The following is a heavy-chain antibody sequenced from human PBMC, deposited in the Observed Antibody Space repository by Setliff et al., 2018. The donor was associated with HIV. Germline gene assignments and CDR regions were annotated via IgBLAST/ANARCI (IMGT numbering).Heavy chain of an antibody. CDR1: GASIKDYY. J-gene: IGHJ3*01. CDR2: AHNSGVT. CDR3: ARWGELTIQAFDV. V-gene: IGHV4-59*08. D-gene: IGHD1-1*01. Sequence: PSETLSLTCTVSGASIKDYYWNWIRQPPGKGLEWIGFAHNSGVTSYNPSLHSRVIIAVATSRNQFSLRVNSITAADTALYYCARWGELTIQAFDVWGLGTMVTVS.